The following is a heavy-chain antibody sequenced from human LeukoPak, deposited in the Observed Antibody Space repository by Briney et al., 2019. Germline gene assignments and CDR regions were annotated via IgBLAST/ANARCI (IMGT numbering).Heavy chain of an antibody. CDR1: GFTFSNCV. J-gene: IGHJ3*02. CDR3: AREGSLSSSDAFDI. V-gene: IGHV3-13*01. CDR2: IGIAGNT. D-gene: IGHD6-6*01. Sequence: GGSLRLSCAASGFTFSNCVMHWVRLVLGKGLEWVSAIGIAGNTFYAGSVKGRFTISRENAKNSFHLQMNSLGAGDTAVYYCAREGSLSSSDAFDIWGQGTMVTVSS.